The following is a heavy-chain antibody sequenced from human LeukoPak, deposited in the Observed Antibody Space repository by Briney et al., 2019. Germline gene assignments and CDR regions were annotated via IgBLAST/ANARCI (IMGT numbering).Heavy chain of an antibody. V-gene: IGHV1-2*02. J-gene: IGHJ5*02. Sequence: ASVKVSCEASGYTFTGYYMHWVRQAPGQGLEWMGWINPNSGGTNYAQKFQGRVTMTRDTSISTAYMELSRLRSDDTAVYYCARVVGKANWFDPWGQGTLVTVSS. CDR1: GYTFTGYY. CDR2: INPNSGGT. D-gene: IGHD2-21*01. CDR3: ARVVGKANWFDP.